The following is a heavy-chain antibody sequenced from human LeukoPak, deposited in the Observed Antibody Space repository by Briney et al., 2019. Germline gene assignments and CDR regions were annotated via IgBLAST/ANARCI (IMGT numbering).Heavy chain of an antibody. CDR3: ARDEQHGELSY. D-gene: IGHD3-10*01. J-gene: IGHJ4*02. CDR2: IKQDGSEK. V-gene: IGHV3-7*01. CDR1: GFTFSTYW. Sequence: PGGSLRLSCAASGFTFSTYWMSWVRQAPGKGLEWVVNIKQDGSEKYYVDSVKGRFTISRDNAKNSLYLQMNSLRVEDTAVYYCARDEQHGELSYWGQGTLVTVSS.